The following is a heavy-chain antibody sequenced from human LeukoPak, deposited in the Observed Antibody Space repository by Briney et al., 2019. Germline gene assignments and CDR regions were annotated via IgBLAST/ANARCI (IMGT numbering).Heavy chain of an antibody. CDR3: AKDPRSSYYDFWSGYGKFDP. CDR1: GFTFSSYG. D-gene: IGHD3-3*01. J-gene: IGHJ5*02. V-gene: IGHV3-30*02. Sequence: GGSLRLSCAASGFTFSSYGMHWVRQAPGKGLEWVAFIRYDGSNKYYADSVKGRFTISRDNSKNTLYLQMNSLRAEDTAVYYCAKDPRSSYYDFWSGYGKFDPGGQGTLVTVSS. CDR2: IRYDGSNK.